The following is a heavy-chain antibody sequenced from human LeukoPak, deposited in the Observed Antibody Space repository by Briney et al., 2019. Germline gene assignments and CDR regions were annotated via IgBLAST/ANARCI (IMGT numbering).Heavy chain of an antibody. V-gene: IGHV4-59*12. D-gene: IGHD1-26*01. CDR1: GASISSYY. J-gene: IGHJ4*02. CDR2: IYYSENT. Sequence: SENLSLTCTVSGASISSYYWSWIRQPPGKGLEWIGYIYYSENTNYNPSLKSRVTISGDTSKNQFSLKLSSVTAADTAVYFCARLNGGATTGLFDYWGQGALVTVSS. CDR3: ARLNGGATTGLFDY.